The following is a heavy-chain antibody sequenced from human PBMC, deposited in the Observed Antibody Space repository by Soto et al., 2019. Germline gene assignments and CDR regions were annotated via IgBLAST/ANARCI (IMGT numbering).Heavy chain of an antibody. CDR3: ARHIDEYSSASGFDC. CDR2: IYPGDSNT. D-gene: IGHD6-6*01. CDR1: GYSFSSHC. J-gene: IGHJ4*02. V-gene: IGHV5-51*06. Sequence: ESLKISCKSSGYSFSSHCIGWVRQMRGQALEWMCIIYPGDSNTRYSPSFEGQIDMSADRSINTAYLRLSSLKASDIATYYCARHIDEYSSASGFDCWGQGTLVTVSS.